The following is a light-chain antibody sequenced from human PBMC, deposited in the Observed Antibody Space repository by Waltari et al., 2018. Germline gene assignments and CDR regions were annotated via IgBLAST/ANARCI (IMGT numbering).Light chain of an antibody. Sequence: SYALTQPPSVPVSPAQPARITCSADVLSKPLVFWYQQKAGQAPVLIIYKDVERPSGIPDRFSGSRSGTTGTLTISGVQAEDEADYYCQSAHSSGTDVVFGGGTKLTVL. CDR1: VLSKPL. J-gene: IGLJ2*01. V-gene: IGLV3-25*03. CDR3: QSAHSSGTDVV. CDR2: KDV.